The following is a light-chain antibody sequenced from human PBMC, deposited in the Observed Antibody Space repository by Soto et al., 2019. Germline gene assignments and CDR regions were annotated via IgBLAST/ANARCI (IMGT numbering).Light chain of an antibody. Sequence: EIVLTQSPATLSLPPGERATLYCRASQSVSTYLAWYQQKPGQAPRLLIYDASNRATGIPARFSGSGSGTDFTLTISNLEPEDFAVYYCQQRAFWPPRTFGQGTKVEIK. CDR3: QQRAFWPPRT. V-gene: IGKV3-11*01. CDR1: QSVSTY. J-gene: IGKJ1*01. CDR2: DAS.